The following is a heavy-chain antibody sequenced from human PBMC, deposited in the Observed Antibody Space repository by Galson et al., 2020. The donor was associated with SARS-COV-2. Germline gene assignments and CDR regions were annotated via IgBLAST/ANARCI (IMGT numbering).Heavy chain of an antibody. CDR2: IIPIFGTA. Sequence: ASVKVSCQASGGTFSSYAISWVRHAPGQGLEWMGRIIPIFGTANYPQKFQGRVTITADKSTSTAYMELSSLRSEDTAVYYCARGTPNYGGKAYGWGQGTLVTVSS. D-gene: IGHD4-17*01. CDR1: GGTFSSYA. J-gene: IGHJ4*02. CDR3: ARGTPNYGGKAYG. V-gene: IGHV1-69*06.